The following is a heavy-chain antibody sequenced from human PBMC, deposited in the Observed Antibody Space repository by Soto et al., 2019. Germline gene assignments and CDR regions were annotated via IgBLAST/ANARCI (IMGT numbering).Heavy chain of an antibody. V-gene: IGHV1-69*13. D-gene: IGHD3-3*01. CDR1: GGTFSSYA. Sequence: SVKVSFKACGGTFSSYAISWLRQAPGQGLEWMGGIIPIFGTANYAQKFQGRVTITADESTSTAYMELSSLRSEDTAVYYCARAPPLRFLEWPHYFDYWGQGTLVTVSS. CDR3: ARAPPLRFLEWPHYFDY. J-gene: IGHJ4*02. CDR2: IIPIFGTA.